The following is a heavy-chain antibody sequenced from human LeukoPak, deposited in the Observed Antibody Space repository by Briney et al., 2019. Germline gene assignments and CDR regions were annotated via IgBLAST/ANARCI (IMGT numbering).Heavy chain of an antibody. CDR3: ARGGIGKVVVAATRGIYYYYYGMDV. V-gene: IGHV4-34*01. CDR2: INHSGST. Sequence: SETLSLTCAVYGGSFSGYYWSWIRQPPGKGLEWIGEINHSGSTNYNPSLKSRVTISVDTSKNRFSLKLSSVTAADTAVYYCARGGIGKVVVAATRGIYYYYYGMDVWGQGTTVTVSS. CDR1: GGSFSGYY. J-gene: IGHJ6*02. D-gene: IGHD2-15*01.